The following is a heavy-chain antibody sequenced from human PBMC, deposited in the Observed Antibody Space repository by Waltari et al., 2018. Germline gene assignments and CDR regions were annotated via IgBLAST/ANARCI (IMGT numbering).Heavy chain of an antibody. Sequence: QLQLQESGPGLVKPSETLSLTCTVSGGSISSSSYYWGWIRQPPGKGLEWIGSIYYSGSTYYNPSLKSRVTISVDTSKNQCSLKLSSVTAADTAVYYCARDVGYSSGWYAARDYWGQGTLVTVSS. J-gene: IGHJ4*02. CDR2: IYYSGST. D-gene: IGHD6-19*01. CDR1: GGSISSSSYY. V-gene: IGHV4-39*07. CDR3: ARDVGYSSGWYAARDY.